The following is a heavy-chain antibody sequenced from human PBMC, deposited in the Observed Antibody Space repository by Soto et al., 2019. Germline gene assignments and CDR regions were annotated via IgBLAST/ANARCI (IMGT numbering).Heavy chain of an antibody. CDR2: MNPNSGNT. Sequence: ASVKVSCKASGYTFTSYDINWVRQATGQGLEWMGWMNPNSGNTGYAQKFQGRVTMTRNTSISTAYMELSSLRSEDTAVYYCARNGLGPTTRSGYYYYYGMDVWGQGTTFTVS. V-gene: IGHV1-8*01. J-gene: IGHJ6*02. CDR3: ARNGLGPTTRSGYYYYYGMDV. D-gene: IGHD3-10*01. CDR1: GYTFTSYD.